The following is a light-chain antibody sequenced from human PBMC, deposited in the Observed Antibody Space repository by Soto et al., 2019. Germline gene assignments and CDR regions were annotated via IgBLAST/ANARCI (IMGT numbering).Light chain of an antibody. CDR2: EDN. CDR1: SGSIASNS. V-gene: IGLV6-57*04. Sequence: NFMLTQPHSVSESPGKTVTISCTRSSGSIASNSVQWYQQRPGSAPTTVIYEDNQRPSGVPDRFSGSTDGSSNSASLTISGLQTEDEADYYCQSYDTSTVVFGGATKLTVL. J-gene: IGLJ2*01. CDR3: QSYDTSTVV.